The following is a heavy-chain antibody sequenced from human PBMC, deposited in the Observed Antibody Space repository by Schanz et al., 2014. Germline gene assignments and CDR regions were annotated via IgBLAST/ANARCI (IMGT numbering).Heavy chain of an antibody. Sequence: EVQLVQSGGGLVQPGGSLRLSCSASTFTFTNYAMCWVRQAPGKGLEWVSFIYIGGNTYYADSVKGRFTISRDNSKNSLYLEMNSLRAEDTALYYCARDRRNADLDYWGQGTLVTVSS. CDR1: TFTFTNYA. V-gene: IGHV3-23*04. CDR3: ARDRRNADLDY. CDR2: FIYIGGNT. D-gene: IGHD1-1*01. J-gene: IGHJ4*02.